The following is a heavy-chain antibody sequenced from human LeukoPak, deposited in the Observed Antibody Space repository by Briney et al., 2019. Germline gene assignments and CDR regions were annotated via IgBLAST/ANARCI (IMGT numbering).Heavy chain of an antibody. CDR2: LNPSGGSS. Sequence: ASVKVSCKASGYTFSSHAISWVRQAPGQGLEWMAILNPSGGSSNYAQKFQGRATLTRATSTGTVYMELSSLRSEDTAVYYCASVYKHGMDVWGQGTTVIVSS. D-gene: IGHD5-24*01. CDR3: ASVYKHGMDV. J-gene: IGHJ6*02. CDR1: GYTFSSHA. V-gene: IGHV1-46*01.